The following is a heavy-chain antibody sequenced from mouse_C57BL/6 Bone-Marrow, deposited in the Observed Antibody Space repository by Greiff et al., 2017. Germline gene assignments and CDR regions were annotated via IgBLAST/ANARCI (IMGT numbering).Heavy chain of an antibody. CDR1: GYTFTSYW. Sequence: VKLQQPGAELVMPGASVKLSCKASGYTFTSYWMHWVKQRPGQGLEWIGEIDPSDSYTNYNQKFKGKSTLTVDKSSSTAYMQLSSLTSEDSAVYYCARGAVPYYFDYWGQGTTLTVSS. CDR2: IDPSDSYT. CDR3: ARGAVPYYFDY. V-gene: IGHV1-69*01. J-gene: IGHJ2*01. D-gene: IGHD1-1*01.